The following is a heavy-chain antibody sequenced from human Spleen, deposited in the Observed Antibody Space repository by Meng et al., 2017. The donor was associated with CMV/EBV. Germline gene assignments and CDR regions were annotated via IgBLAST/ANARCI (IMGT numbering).Heavy chain of an antibody. J-gene: IGHJ4*02. CDR3: ARDAGGIYSNYWGVDNY. CDR2: INHSGST. D-gene: IGHD4-11*01. Sequence: SETLSLTCTVSGGSISSYYWSWIRQPPGKGLEWIGEINHSGSTNYNPSLKSRVTISVDTSKNQFSLKLSSVTAADTAVYYCARDAGGIYSNYWGVDNYWGQGTLVTVSS. V-gene: IGHV4-34*01. CDR1: GGSISSYY.